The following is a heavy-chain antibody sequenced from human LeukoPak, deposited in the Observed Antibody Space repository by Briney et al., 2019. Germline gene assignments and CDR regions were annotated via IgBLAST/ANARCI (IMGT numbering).Heavy chain of an antibody. CDR2: INHSGST. V-gene: IGHV4-34*01. Sequence: PSETLSLTCAVYGGSFSGYYWSWIRQPPGKGLEWIGEINHSGSTNYNPSLKSRVTISVDTSKNQFSLKLSSVPAADTAVYYCARHRLRGATRYYFDYWGQGTLVTVSS. J-gene: IGHJ4*02. CDR1: GGSFSGYY. CDR3: ARHRLRGATRYYFDY. D-gene: IGHD1-26*01.